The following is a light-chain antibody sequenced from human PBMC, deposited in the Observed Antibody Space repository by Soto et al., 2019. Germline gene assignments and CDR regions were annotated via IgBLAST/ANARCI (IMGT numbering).Light chain of an antibody. Sequence: QPVLTQPPSVSGTPGQKVSISCSGTTSNLGGNTVNWYQQLPGTAPKLLIYTNNQRPSGVPDRFSGSKSGTSASLAISGLRSEDEADFYCAAWDDSLNAVVFGGGTKVTVL. CDR3: AAWDDSLNAVV. V-gene: IGLV1-44*01. J-gene: IGLJ2*01. CDR2: TNN. CDR1: TSNLGGNT.